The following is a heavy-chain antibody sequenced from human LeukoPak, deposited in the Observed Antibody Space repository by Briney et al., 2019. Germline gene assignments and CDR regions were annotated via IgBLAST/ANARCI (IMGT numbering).Heavy chain of an antibody. CDR3: ARHKTVPGTSELRTFDS. CDR2: IYPLDSDT. D-gene: IGHD6-13*01. J-gene: IGHJ4*02. CDR1: GYTFTSYR. V-gene: IGHV5-51*01. Sequence: GESLKISCKGSGYTFTSYRIGWVRQRPGYGLEWMGFIYPLDSDTTYSPSFQGQVTFSVARPISTAFLQWKTLRASDTAIYYCARHKTVPGTSELRTFDSWGQGTLVSVSS.